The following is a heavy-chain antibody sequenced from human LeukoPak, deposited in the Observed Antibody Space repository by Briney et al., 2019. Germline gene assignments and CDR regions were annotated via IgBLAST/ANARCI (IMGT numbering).Heavy chain of an antibody. CDR2: IYYSGST. D-gene: IGHD2-2*01. V-gene: IGHV4-31*03. CDR3: AREQSGYCSSTSCPRGMDV. CDR1: GGSISSGSYY. Sequence: SETLSLTCTVSGGSISSGSYYWSWIRQHPGKGLEWIGYIYYSGSTYYNPSLKSRVTISVDTSKNQFSLKLSSVTAADTAVYYCAREQSGYCSSTSCPRGMDVWGQGTTVTASS. J-gene: IGHJ6*02.